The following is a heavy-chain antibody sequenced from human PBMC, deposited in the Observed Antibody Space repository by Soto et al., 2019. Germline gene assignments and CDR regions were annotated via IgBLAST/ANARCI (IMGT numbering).Heavy chain of an antibody. Sequence: ASVKVSCKASGYTFTSYGISWVRQAPGQGLEWMGWISPYNGNTYYAQNLQGRVTMTTDTSTSTAYMEVGSLRSDDTAVYYCARVTTGSGSYLSYWGQGTLVTVSS. CDR1: GYTFTSYG. D-gene: IGHD3-10*01. V-gene: IGHV1-18*01. CDR3: ARVTTGSGSYLSY. CDR2: ISPYNGNT. J-gene: IGHJ4*02.